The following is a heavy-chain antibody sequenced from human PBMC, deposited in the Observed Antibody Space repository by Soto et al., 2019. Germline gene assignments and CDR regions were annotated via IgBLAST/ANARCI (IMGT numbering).Heavy chain of an antibody. CDR2: IDYNGVT. CDR1: GGSIYRSGYY. D-gene: IGHD2-15*01. V-gene: IGHV4-39*01. CDR3: GKVLVGATGHTESDS. J-gene: IGHJ4*02. Sequence: SETLSLTCTVSGGSIYRSGYYWGWIRQPPGRGLEWIGNIDYNGVTYSNPSLKSRVTISRDTSKNQFSLKLTSVTAADTALYYCGKVLVGATGHTESDSWGPGTLVTVSS.